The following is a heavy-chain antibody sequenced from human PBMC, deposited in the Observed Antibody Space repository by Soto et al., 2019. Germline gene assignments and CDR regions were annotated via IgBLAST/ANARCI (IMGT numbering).Heavy chain of an antibody. CDR1: GYTFTIYG. CDR3: ATDRGGYCSGGSCSEAWFDP. V-gene: IGHV1-3*01. Sequence: VKVSCKASGYTFTIYGISWLRQAPGQRPEWMGWINAGNGGTKYSQKFQGRVSITRDTSASTAYMQLSRLRSEDTAVYYCATDRGGYCSGGSCSEAWFDPWGKGTLVTVSS. CDR2: INAGNGGT. J-gene: IGHJ5*02. D-gene: IGHD2-15*01.